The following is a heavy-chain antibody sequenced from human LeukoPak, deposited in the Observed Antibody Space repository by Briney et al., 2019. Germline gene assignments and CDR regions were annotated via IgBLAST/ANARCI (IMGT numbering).Heavy chain of an antibody. D-gene: IGHD3-22*01. Sequence: LSLTCAVSGGSISSGGYSWSWIRRAPGKGLEWVSSFGTRSTSIYHAGSVKGRFAISRDNAKNSLYLQMNSLRAEDTAVYYCAREVSEGFDFWGQGTLVTVSS. J-gene: IGHJ4*02. CDR2: FGTRSTSI. CDR1: GGSISSGGYS. V-gene: IGHV3-21*01. CDR3: AREVSEGFDF.